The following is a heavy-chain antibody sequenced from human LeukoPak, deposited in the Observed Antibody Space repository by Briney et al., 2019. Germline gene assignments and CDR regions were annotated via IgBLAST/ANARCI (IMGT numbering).Heavy chain of an antibody. CDR2: IYYSGST. Sequence: PSETLSLTCTVSGGSISSSSYYWGWIRQPPGKGLEWIGSIYYSGSTNYNPSLKSRVTISVDTSKNQFSLKLSSVTAADTAVYYCARRESGCSGGSCYFDYWGQGTLVTVSS. CDR1: GGSISSSSYY. CDR3: ARRESGCSGGSCYFDY. D-gene: IGHD2-15*01. J-gene: IGHJ4*02. V-gene: IGHV4-39*07.